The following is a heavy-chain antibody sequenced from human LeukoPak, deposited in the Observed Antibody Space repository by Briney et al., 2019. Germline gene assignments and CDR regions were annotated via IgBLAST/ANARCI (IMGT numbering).Heavy chain of an antibody. V-gene: IGHV1-2*02. CDR3: ARDRGYSSSYVDY. Sequence: GASVKVSCKASGYTFTGYYMHWVRQAPGQGLEWMGWINPNSGGTNYAQKFQGRVTMTRDTSISTAYMELSRLRSDDTAVYYCARDRGYSSSYVDYWGQGTLVTVSS. J-gene: IGHJ4*02. D-gene: IGHD6-6*01. CDR1: GYTFTGYY. CDR2: INPNSGGT.